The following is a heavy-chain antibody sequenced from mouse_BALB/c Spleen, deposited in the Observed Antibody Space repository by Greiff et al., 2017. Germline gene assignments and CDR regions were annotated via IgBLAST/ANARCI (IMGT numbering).Heavy chain of an antibody. CDR3: ARAPTVVIDY. CDR1: GFTFSSYG. Sequence: EVKLMESGGGLVQPGGSLKLSCAASGFTFSSYGMSWVRQTPDKRLELVATINSNGGSTYYPDSVKGRFTISRDNAKNTLYLQMSSLKSEDTAMYYCARAPTVVIDYWGQGTTLTVS. CDR2: INSNGGST. J-gene: IGHJ2*01. V-gene: IGHV5-6-3*01. D-gene: IGHD1-1*01.